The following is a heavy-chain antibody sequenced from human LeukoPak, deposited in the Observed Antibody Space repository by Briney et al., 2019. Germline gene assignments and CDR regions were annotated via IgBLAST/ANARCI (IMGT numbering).Heavy chain of an antibody. D-gene: IGHD3-10*01. Sequence: PSETLSLTCTVYGAAINTSNFYWGWIRQPPGKGLESIGSVSHTGSTYSNPSLNSRVTISVDTSKNQFSLKLSSVTAADTAVYYCARQGTMTRGGYWLDPWGQGTLVTVSS. J-gene: IGHJ5*02. CDR1: GAAINTSNFY. CDR2: VSHTGST. V-gene: IGHV4-39*01. CDR3: ARQGTMTRGGYWLDP.